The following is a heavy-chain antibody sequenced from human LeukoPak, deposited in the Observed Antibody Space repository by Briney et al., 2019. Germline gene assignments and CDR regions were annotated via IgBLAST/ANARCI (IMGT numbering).Heavy chain of an antibody. J-gene: IGHJ4*02. V-gene: IGHV3-23*01. CDR2: VSGGGGST. CDR1: GFTFGSYA. D-gene: IGHD6-19*01. Sequence: PGGSLRLSCAASGFTFGSYAMTWVRQVPGKGLEWVAAVSGGGGSTDYADSVKGRFTISRDNSKNTVYLQMNSLRAEDTAVYYCAKDRIAVAGFRVKFDYWGQGTLATVSS. CDR3: AKDRIAVAGFRVKFDY.